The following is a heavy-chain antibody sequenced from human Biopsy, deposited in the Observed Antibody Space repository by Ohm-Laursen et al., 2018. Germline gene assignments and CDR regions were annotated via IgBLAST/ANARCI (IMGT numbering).Heavy chain of an antibody. CDR2: ISSGGSTI. CDR1: RFTFSNYQ. Sequence: SLRLSCAASRFTFSNYQMSWIRQTPGKGLEWASHISSGGSTIFHADSVKGRFTISRDDAKGSLYLQMTNLRAEDTAVYYCGRSYGIMAAPVHLWGQGTLVTVSS. D-gene: IGHD3-16*01. V-gene: IGHV3-11*01. CDR3: GRSYGIMAAPVHL. J-gene: IGHJ4*01.